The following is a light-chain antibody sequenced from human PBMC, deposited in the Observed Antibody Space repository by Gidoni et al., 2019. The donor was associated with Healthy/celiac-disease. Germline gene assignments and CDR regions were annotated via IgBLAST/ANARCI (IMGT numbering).Light chain of an antibody. Sequence: QLVLTHSPSASASLGASVKLTCTLSSGHSTYAIAWHQQQPEKGPRYLMNLDSDGSHSKGDGIPDRFSGSSSGAERYLTISSLQSEDEADYYCQTWGTGVGVFGGGTKLT. CDR1: SGHSTYA. J-gene: IGLJ2*01. CDR3: QTWGTGVGV. CDR2: LDSDGSH. V-gene: IGLV4-69*01.